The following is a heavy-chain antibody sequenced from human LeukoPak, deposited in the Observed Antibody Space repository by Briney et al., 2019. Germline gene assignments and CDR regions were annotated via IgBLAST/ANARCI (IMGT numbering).Heavy chain of an antibody. CDR1: GGSFSGYY. CDR3: ARHGTEGYDILTGYGKSFDY. CDR2: INHGGST. V-gene: IGHV4-34*01. Sequence: SETLSLTCAVYGGSFSGYYWSWVRQPPGKGLEWVGEINHGGSTNYNPSLKSRVTISVDTSKKQFSLKLSSVTAADTALYYCARHGTEGYDILTGYGKSFDYWGQGTMVTVSS. J-gene: IGHJ4*02. D-gene: IGHD3-9*01.